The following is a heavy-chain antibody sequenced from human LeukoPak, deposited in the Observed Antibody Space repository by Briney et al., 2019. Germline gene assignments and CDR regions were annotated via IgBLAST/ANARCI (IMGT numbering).Heavy chain of an antibody. J-gene: IGHJ4*02. CDR2: ISAYNGNT. V-gene: IGHV1-18*01. Sequence: ASVKVSCKASGYTFTSYGISWVRQAPGQGLEWMGWISAYNGNTNYAQKLQGRVTMTTDTSTSTAYMELRSLRSDDTAVYYCARNPLELWFGESRQTPIFDYWGQGTLVTVSS. D-gene: IGHD3-10*01. CDR3: ARNPLELWFGESRQTPIFDY. CDR1: GYTFTSYG.